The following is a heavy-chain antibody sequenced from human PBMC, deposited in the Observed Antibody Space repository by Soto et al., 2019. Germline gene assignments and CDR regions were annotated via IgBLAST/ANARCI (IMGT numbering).Heavy chain of an antibody. J-gene: IGHJ5*02. Sequence: SGGSLRLSCAASGFTFSSYAMSWVRQAPGKGLEWVSAISGSGGSTYYADSVKGRFTISRDNSKNTLYLQMNSLRAEDTAVYYCAKASSYYDFWSGYYHNWFDPWGQGTLVTVSS. D-gene: IGHD3-3*01. CDR2: ISGSGGST. CDR1: GFTFSSYA. CDR3: AKASSYYDFWSGYYHNWFDP. V-gene: IGHV3-23*01.